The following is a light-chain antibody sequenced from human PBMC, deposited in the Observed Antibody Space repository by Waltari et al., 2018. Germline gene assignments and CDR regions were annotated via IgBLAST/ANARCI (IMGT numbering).Light chain of an antibody. Sequence: EIVLTQSPATLSLSPGERATLSCRAGQSVGNYLAWYQQRPGQAPRLLLYAASNRATGIPARFSGSGSGTDFPLTIDSLEAEDSAVYYCQHRARWPPDATFGPGTKVDIK. V-gene: IGKV3-11*01. J-gene: IGKJ3*01. CDR3: QHRARWPPDAT. CDR1: QSVGNY. CDR2: AAS.